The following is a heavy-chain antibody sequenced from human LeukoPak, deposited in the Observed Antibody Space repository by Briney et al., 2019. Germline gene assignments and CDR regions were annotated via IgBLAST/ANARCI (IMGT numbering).Heavy chain of an antibody. Sequence: SETLSPTCTVSGGSINSYYWSWIRQPPGKGLEWIGYIYYSGSTNYSPSLKGRATISVDTSKNQFSLKLSSVTAADTAVYYCARGLAAAGTSYFDYWGQGTLVTVSS. V-gene: IGHV4-59*01. D-gene: IGHD6-13*01. J-gene: IGHJ4*02. CDR1: GGSINSYY. CDR2: IYYSGST. CDR3: ARGLAAAGTSYFDY.